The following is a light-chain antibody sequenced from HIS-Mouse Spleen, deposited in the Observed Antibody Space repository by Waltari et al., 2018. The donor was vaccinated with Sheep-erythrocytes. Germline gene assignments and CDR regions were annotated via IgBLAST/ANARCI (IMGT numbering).Light chain of an antibody. J-gene: IGLJ1*01. Sequence: QSALTQPRPVSGSPGQSVTISCTGTSLDLGGHNYVPVYQRHPGQAPNLMIYYVSKRPSGVPVRCSVSKSGNTASLTISGLQAEDEADYYCCSYAGSYNHVFATGTKVTVL. CDR1: SLDLGGHNY. CDR2: YVS. V-gene: IGLV2-11*01. CDR3: CSYAGSYNHV.